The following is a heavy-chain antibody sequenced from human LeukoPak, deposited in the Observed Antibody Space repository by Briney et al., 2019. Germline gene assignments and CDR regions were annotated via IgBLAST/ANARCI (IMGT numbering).Heavy chain of an antibody. V-gene: IGHV3-15*01. CDR1: GFIFSIAW. Sequence: GGSLRLACAGSGFIFSIAWMGWVRQAPGKGLEWVGRTKSKTDGGTTDYAAPVKGRFTISRDDSKNTLYLQMNSLKIEDTALYYCTTVAGRGYTYGLVGHWGQGTLITVSS. CDR3: TTVAGRGYTYGLVGH. CDR2: TKSKTDGGTT. D-gene: IGHD5-18*01. J-gene: IGHJ5*02.